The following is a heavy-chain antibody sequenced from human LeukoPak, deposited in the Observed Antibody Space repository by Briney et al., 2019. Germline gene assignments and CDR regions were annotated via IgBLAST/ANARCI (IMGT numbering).Heavy chain of an antibody. CDR2: IIPIFGTA. CDR3: ARARVLVVPAAARYYFDY. V-gene: IGHV1-69*13. J-gene: IGHJ4*02. CDR1: GGTFSSYA. Sequence: ASVKVSCKASGGTFSSYAIIWVRQAPGQGLGWMGGIIPIFGTANYAQKFQGRVTITADESTSTAYMELSSLRSEDTAVYYCARARVLVVPAAARYYFDYWGQGTLVTVSS. D-gene: IGHD2-2*01.